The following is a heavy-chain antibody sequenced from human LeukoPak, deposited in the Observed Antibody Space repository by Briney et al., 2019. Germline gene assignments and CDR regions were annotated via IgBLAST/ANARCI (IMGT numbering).Heavy chain of an antibody. V-gene: IGHV3-23*01. Sequence: GGTLRLSCAASGFTFSSYGMSWVRQAPGKGLEWVSAISGSGGSTYYADSVKGRFTISRDNSKNTLYLQMNSLRAEDTAVYYCARAHNWKYGSFDFWGQGTLVTVSS. CDR3: ARAHNWKYGSFDF. CDR2: ISGSGGST. J-gene: IGHJ4*02. D-gene: IGHD1-7*01. CDR1: GFTFSSYG.